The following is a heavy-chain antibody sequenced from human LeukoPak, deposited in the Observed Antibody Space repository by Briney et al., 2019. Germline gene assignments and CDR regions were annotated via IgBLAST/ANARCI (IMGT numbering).Heavy chain of an antibody. D-gene: IGHD3-3*01. Sequence: GGSLRLSCAASGFTFSANAIHWVRQAPGKGLEWVAVISYDGSNLFYADSVKGRFTISRDNSKNTLYLQMNSLTPEDTAVYYCARARSGYQYYYYGMDVWGQGTTVTVSS. V-gene: IGHV3-30-3*01. CDR1: GFTFSANA. J-gene: IGHJ6*02. CDR3: ARARSGYQYYYYGMDV. CDR2: ISYDGSNL.